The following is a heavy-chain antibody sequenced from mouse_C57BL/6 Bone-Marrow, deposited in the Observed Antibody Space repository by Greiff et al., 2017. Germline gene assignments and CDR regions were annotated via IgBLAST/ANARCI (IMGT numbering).Heavy chain of an antibody. CDR2: ISDGGSYT. Sequence: EVMLVESGGGLVKPGGSLTLSCAASGFTFSSYAMSWVRQTPEKRLEWVATISDGGSYTYYPDNVKGRFTISRDNAKNNLYLQMSHLKSEDTAMYYCAREVTYDVWGTGTTVTVSS. V-gene: IGHV5-4*01. CDR1: GFTFSSYA. J-gene: IGHJ1*03. D-gene: IGHD2-12*01. CDR3: AREVTYDV.